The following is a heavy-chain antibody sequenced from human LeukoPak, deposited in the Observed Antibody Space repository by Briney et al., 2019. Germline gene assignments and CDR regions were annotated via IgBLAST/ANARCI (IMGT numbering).Heavy chain of an antibody. Sequence: GGSLRLSCAASGFTFSSYWMSWFRQAPGKGLEWVANIKQDGSEKYYVDSVKGRFTISRDNAKNSLYLQMNSLRAEDTAVYYCARDNNLEWLLNPTFDYWGQGTLVTVSS. CDR1: GFTFSSYW. V-gene: IGHV3-7*01. J-gene: IGHJ4*02. D-gene: IGHD3-3*01. CDR3: ARDNNLEWLLNPTFDY. CDR2: IKQDGSEK.